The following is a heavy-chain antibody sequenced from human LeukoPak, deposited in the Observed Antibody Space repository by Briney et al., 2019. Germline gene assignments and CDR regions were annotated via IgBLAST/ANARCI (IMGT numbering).Heavy chain of an antibody. D-gene: IGHD3-10*01. V-gene: IGHV3-21*01. CDR1: GFTLSNAW. CDR2: ISSSSSYI. Sequence: PGGSLRLSCAASGFTLSNAWMNWVRQAPGKGLEWVSSISSSSSYIYYADSVKGRFTISRDNAKNSLYLQMNSLRAEDTAVYYCAQSYYFDYWGQGTLVTVSS. CDR3: AQSYYFDY. J-gene: IGHJ4*02.